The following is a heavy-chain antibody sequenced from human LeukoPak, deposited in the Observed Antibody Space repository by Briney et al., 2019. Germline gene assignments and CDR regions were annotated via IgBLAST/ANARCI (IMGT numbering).Heavy chain of an antibody. D-gene: IGHD3-10*01. CDR2: IKQDGSEK. CDR1: GFTFSSYW. CDR3: ARGDFGSGSYYAPYYFDY. J-gene: IGHJ4*02. V-gene: IGHV3-7*01. Sequence: PGGSLRLSCVASGFTFSSYWMSWVRQAPGQGLEWVANIKQDGSEKYYVDSVKGRFTISRDNAKNSLFLQMNTLRAEDTSVYYCARGDFGSGSYYAPYYFDYWGQGTLVTVSS.